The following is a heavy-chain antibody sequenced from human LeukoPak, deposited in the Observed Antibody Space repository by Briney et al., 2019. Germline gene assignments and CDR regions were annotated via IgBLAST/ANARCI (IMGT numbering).Heavy chain of an antibody. D-gene: IGHD2-2*01. CDR3: ARDEVVVVAPAGDYYYYGMDV. J-gene: IGHJ6*04. CDR1: GGTFSSYA. V-gene: IGHV1-69*06. CDR2: IIPIFGTA. Sequence: ASVKVSCKASGGTFSSYAISWERQAPGQGLEWMGGIIPIFGTANYAQKFQGRVTIIADKSTSTAYMELSSLRSEDTAVYYCARDEVVVVAPAGDYYYYGMDVWGKGTTVTVSS.